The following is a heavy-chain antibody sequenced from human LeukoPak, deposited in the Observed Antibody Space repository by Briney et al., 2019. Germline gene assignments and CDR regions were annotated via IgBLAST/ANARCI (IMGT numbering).Heavy chain of an antibody. CDR1: GGSINSYY. CDR3: ARGPPGGRFDP. J-gene: IGHJ5*02. CDR2: IYYTGSA. D-gene: IGHD3-10*01. Sequence: PSETLSLPCTVSGGSINSYYWTWIRQPPGKGLEWIGYIYYTGSANYNPSLKSRVTISLDRSKNQFSLKLRSATAADTAVYYCARGPPGGRFDPWGQGILVTVSS. V-gene: IGHV4-59*01.